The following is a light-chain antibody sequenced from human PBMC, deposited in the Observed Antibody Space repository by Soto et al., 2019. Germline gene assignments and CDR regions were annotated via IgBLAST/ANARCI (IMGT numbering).Light chain of an antibody. J-gene: IGKJ1*01. CDR3: QQYGSSGT. Sequence: ENVLRQSSGTLSLYPGERATLSCRASQSVSNNYLAWYQQKPGQAPRLLIYGASNRATGIPDRFSGSGSGTDFTLTISRLEPEDFAVYYCQQYGSSGTFGQGTKVDIK. CDR2: GAS. CDR1: QSVSNNY. V-gene: IGKV3-20*01.